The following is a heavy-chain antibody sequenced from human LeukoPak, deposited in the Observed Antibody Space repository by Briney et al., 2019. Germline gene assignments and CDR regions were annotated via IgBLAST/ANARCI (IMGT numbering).Heavy chain of an antibody. CDR1: GFTFRSYG. CDR3: TKDLFSGKWLQPDFDC. V-gene: IGHV3-30*02. D-gene: IGHD5-24*01. J-gene: IGHJ4*02. Sequence: GGSLRLSCAGSGFTFRSYGIHWVRQAPGKGLEWVAFIRYDGSTKYYADSVKGRFTISRDNSRNTLYLEMNSLRAEDTAVYYCTKDLFSGKWLQPDFDCWGQGALVTVSP. CDR2: IRYDGSTK.